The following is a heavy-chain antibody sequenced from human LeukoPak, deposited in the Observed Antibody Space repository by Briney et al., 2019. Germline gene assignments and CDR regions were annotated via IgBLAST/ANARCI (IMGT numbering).Heavy chain of an antibody. Sequence: ASVKVSCKASGYTFTGYYMHWVRQAPGQGLEWMGWINPNSGGTNYAQKFQGRVTMTRDTSISTAYMDLSSLTSDDTAVYYCARAFLGPDSGSFHIWGQGTMVTVSS. CDR2: INPNSGGT. CDR1: GYTFTGYY. V-gene: IGHV1-2*02. J-gene: IGHJ3*02. D-gene: IGHD2/OR15-2a*01. CDR3: ARAFLGPDSGSFHI.